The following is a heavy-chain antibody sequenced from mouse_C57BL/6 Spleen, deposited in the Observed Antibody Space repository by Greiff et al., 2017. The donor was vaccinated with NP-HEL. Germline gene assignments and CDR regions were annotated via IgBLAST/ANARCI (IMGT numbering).Heavy chain of an antibody. J-gene: IGHJ1*01. D-gene: IGHD1-1*01. Sequence: VQLQQSGAELVKPGASVKISCKASGYAFSSYWMNWVKQRPGKGLEWIGQIYPGDGDTNYHGKFKGKATLTADKSSSTAYMQLSSLTSEDSAVYFCARGGLDYYGSSSYFDGWGAGTTVTVSS. V-gene: IGHV1-80*01. CDR2: IYPGDGDT. CDR1: GYAFSSYW. CDR3: ARGGLDYYGSSSYFDG.